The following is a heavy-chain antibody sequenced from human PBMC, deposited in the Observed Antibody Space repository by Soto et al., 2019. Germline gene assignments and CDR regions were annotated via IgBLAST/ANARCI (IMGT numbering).Heavy chain of an antibody. CDR2: IYYSGST. Sequence: SETLSLTCTVSGGSISSYYWSWIRQPPGKGLEWIGYIYYSGSTNYNPSLKSRVTISVDTSKNQFSLKLSSVTAADTAVYYCARNSGYDWSYFDYWGQGTRVTVSS. V-gene: IGHV4-59*08. CDR3: ARNSGYDWSYFDY. J-gene: IGHJ4*02. CDR1: GGSISSYY. D-gene: IGHD5-12*01.